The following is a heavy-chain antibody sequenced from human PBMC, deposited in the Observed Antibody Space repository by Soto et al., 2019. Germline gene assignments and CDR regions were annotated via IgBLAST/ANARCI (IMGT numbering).Heavy chain of an antibody. Sequence: SETLSLTCAVYGGSFSGYYWSWIRQPPGKGLEWIGEINHSGSTNYNPSLKSRVTISVDTSKNQFSLKLSSVTAADTAVYYCARVAVSYYYDSSGYLRKYYFDYWGQGTLVPSPQ. CDR1: GGSFSGYY. V-gene: IGHV4-34*01. J-gene: IGHJ4*02. CDR3: ARVAVSYYYDSSGYLRKYYFDY. D-gene: IGHD3-22*01. CDR2: INHSGST.